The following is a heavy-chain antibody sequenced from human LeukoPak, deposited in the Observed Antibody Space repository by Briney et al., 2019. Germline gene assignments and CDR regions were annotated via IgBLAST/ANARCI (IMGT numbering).Heavy chain of an antibody. Sequence: SETLSLTCTVSGGSISSYYWSWIRQPPGKGLEWIGYIYYSGSTNYNPSLKSRVTMSVDTSKNQFSLKLSSVTAADTAVYYCARDIPTKRGYSYGSDWFDPWGQGTLVTVSS. CDR3: ARDIPTKRGYSYGSDWFDP. J-gene: IGHJ5*02. CDR2: IYYSGST. CDR1: GGSISSYY. V-gene: IGHV4-59*12. D-gene: IGHD5-18*01.